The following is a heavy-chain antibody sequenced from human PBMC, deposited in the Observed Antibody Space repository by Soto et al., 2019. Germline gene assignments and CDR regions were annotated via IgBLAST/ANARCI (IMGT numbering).Heavy chain of an antibody. CDR2: INAGNGNT. CDR3: ARMRHSYGFFDY. D-gene: IGHD5-18*01. Sequence: ASVKVSCKASGYTFTSYAMHWVRQAPGQRLEWVGWINAGNGNTKYSQKFQGRVTITRDTSASTAYMELSSLRSEDTAVYYCARMRHSYGFFDYWGQGTLVTVSS. CDR1: GYTFTSYA. J-gene: IGHJ4*02. V-gene: IGHV1-3*01.